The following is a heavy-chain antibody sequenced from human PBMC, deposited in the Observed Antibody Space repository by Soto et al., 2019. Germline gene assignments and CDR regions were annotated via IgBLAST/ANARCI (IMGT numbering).Heavy chain of an antibody. V-gene: IGHV4-34*01. CDR3: ARGCSSTSCPGPHGYYYGMDA. CDR1: GGSFSGYY. J-gene: IGHJ6*02. Sequence: PSETLSLTCAVYGGSFSGYYWSWIRQPPGKGLEWIGEINHSGSTNYNPSLKSRVTISVDTSKNQFSLKLSSVTAADTAVYYCARGCSSTSCPGPHGYYYGMDAWGQGTTVTVSS. D-gene: IGHD2-2*01. CDR2: INHSGST.